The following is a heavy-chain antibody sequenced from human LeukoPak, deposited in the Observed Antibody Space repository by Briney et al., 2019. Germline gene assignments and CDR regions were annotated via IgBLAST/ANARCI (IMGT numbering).Heavy chain of an antibody. CDR1: GFTFSSYA. J-gene: IGHJ6*02. Sequence: GGSLRLSCAASGFTFSSYAMSWVRQAPGKGLEWVSAISGSGGSTYYADSVKGRFTISRDNSKNTLYLQMNSLRAEDTAVYYCARGPLAAAKSGLDVWGQGTTVTVSS. CDR2: ISGSGGST. D-gene: IGHD6-13*01. CDR3: ARGPLAAAKSGLDV. V-gene: IGHV3-23*01.